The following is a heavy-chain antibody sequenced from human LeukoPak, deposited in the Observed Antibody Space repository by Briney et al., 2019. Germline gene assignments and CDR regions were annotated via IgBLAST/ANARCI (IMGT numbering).Heavy chain of an antibody. CDR2: IKADGSEK. Sequence: GGSLRLSCAASGFTFSNYLMTWVRQAPEKGLEWVADIKADGSEKYYVDSVKGRFTILRDNAKNSLYLQMNSLKPEDTAVYYCARVAEAAAFDSWGQGNLVTVSS. J-gene: IGHJ4*02. D-gene: IGHD6-13*01. CDR1: GFTFSNYL. CDR3: ARVAEAAAFDS. V-gene: IGHV3-7*01.